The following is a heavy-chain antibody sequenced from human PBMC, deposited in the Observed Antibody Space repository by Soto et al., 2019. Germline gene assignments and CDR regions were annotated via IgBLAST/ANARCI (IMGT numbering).Heavy chain of an antibody. V-gene: IGHV4-59*01. CDR2: VYNSGST. D-gene: IGHD6-13*01. CDR3: ARYRREAVAGYTLDN. J-gene: IGHJ4*02. Sequence: SETLSLTCTVSGGFISSNYWTWIRQPPGKGLEWIGYVYNSGSTNYNPSLKSRVTISEDTSKSQFSLKVNSMTAADTAVYYCARYRREAVAGYTLDNWGQGILVTVSS. CDR1: GGFISSNY.